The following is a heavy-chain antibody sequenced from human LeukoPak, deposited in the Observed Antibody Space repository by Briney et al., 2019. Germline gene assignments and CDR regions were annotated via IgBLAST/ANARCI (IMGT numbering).Heavy chain of an antibody. CDR2: IKQDGSEK. J-gene: IGHJ4*02. V-gene: IGHV3-7*03. CDR1: GFTFSSYW. D-gene: IGHD2-2*01. Sequence: GGSLRLSCAASGFTFSSYWMNWVRQAPGEGLEWVANIKQDGSEKYYLDSVKGRFTISRDNAKNSLFLQMNSLRVEDTAVYYCVRAMDYWGQGTLVTVSS. CDR3: VRAMDY.